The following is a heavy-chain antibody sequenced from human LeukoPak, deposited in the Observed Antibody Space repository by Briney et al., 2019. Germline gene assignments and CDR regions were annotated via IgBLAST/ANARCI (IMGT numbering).Heavy chain of an antibody. CDR3: ARTGRDYYDSSGPFDY. CDR2: IYPDDSDT. J-gene: IGHJ4*02. Sequence: GESLKISCTGSGYTFRYYWIGWVRQMPGKGLEWMGIIYPDDSDTKYSPSFQGQVTISADKSINTAYLQWSSLKASDTAMYYCARTGRDYYDSSGPFDYWGQGTLVTVSS. V-gene: IGHV5-51*01. CDR1: GYTFRYYW. D-gene: IGHD3-22*01.